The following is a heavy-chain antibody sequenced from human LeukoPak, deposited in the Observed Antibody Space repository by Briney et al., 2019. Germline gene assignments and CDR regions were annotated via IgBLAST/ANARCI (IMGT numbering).Heavy chain of an antibody. CDR3: ARDVFGSLDY. J-gene: IGHJ4*02. D-gene: IGHD1-26*01. CDR1: GFTFSSYW. CDR2: IKGDESAR. Sequence: GSLRLSFAASGFTFSSYWMAWVRQAPGKGLEWVANIKGDESARHQADSVKGRFTISRDNTRNSLYLQMTNLRGDDTAVYYCARDVFGSLDYWGQGTLVTVSS. V-gene: IGHV3-7*01.